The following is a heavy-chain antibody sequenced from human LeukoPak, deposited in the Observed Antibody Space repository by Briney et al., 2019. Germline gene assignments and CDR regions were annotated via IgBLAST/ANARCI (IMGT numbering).Heavy chain of an antibody. CDR1: GGSISNDY. Sequence: SETLSLTCTVSGGSISNDYWSWIRQPPGKGLEWIGYINYSGSTNYNPSLKSRVTISVDTSKNQFSLKLSSVTAADTAVYYCARVGGQLLSAWFDPWGQGTLVTVSS. V-gene: IGHV4-59*01. D-gene: IGHD3-16*01. CDR3: ARVGGQLLSAWFDP. J-gene: IGHJ5*02. CDR2: INYSGST.